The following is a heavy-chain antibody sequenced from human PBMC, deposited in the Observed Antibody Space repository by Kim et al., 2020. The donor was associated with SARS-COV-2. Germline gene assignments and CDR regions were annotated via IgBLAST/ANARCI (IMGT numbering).Heavy chain of an antibody. V-gene: IGHV6-1*01. CDR3: ARAAGGQSGLDL. J-gene: IGHJ6*01. D-gene: IGHD2-15*01. CDR2: TYYRSRWLN. CDR1: GDSVSSNIAT. Sequence: SQTLSLTCVISGDSVSSNIATWNWVRQSPSRGLEWLGRTYYRSRWLNEYATSVKSRITINPDTPKNQFSLQLSSVTPEDTAAYYCARAAGGQSGLDLWG.